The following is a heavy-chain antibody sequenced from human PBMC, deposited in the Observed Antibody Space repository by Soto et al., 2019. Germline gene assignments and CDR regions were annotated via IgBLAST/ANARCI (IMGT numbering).Heavy chain of an antibody. CDR1: GFTFTSSA. CDR2: IVVGSGNT. V-gene: IGHV1-58*01. CDR3: AVEGGGIRWFGAARGAPPYYYYGMDV. J-gene: IGHJ6*02. Sequence: QMQLVQSGPEVKKPGTSVKVSCKASGFTFTSSAVQWVRQARGQRLEWIGWIVVGSGNTNYAQKWTGGINITRDISRCAEKLEGKGLRSGDTAGWSGAVEGGGIRWFGAARGAPPYYYYGMDVWGQGTTVTVSS. D-gene: IGHD3-10*01.